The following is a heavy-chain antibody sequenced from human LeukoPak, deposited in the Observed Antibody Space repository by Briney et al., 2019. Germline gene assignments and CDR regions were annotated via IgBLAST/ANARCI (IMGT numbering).Heavy chain of an antibody. J-gene: IGHJ4*02. CDR2: IYNSGST. CDR3: ARREYYDSSGYR. Sequence: PSETLSLTCTVSGGSISSSSYYWGWIRPPPGKGLEWIGSIYNSGSTYYNPSLKSRVTISVDTSKNQFSLKVSSVTAADTAVYFCARREYYDSSGYRWGQGTLVTVSS. CDR1: GGSISSSSYY. D-gene: IGHD3-22*01. V-gene: IGHV4-39*01.